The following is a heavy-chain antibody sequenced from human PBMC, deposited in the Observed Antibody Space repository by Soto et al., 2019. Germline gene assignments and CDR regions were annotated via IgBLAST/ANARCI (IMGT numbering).Heavy chain of an antibody. D-gene: IGHD3-10*01. V-gene: IGHV4-30-2*01. CDR3: ASTSYGSGSHNWFAP. J-gene: IGHJ5*02. CDR2: IYHSGST. CDR1: GGSISSGGYS. Sequence: QLQLQESGSGLVKPSQTLSLTCAVYGGSISSGGYSWSWIRQPPGKGLEWIGYIYHSGSTYSNPSLKRRVTISVDRSKNQFSLKLSSVTAADTAVYYCASTSYGSGSHNWFAPWGQGTLVTVSS.